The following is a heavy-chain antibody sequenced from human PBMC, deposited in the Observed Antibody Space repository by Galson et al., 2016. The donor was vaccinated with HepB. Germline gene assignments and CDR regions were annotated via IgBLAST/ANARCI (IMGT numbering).Heavy chain of an antibody. CDR1: GFTFSSYS. Sequence: SLRLSCAASGFTFSSYSMNWVRQAPGKGLEWVSAMSDSGGSTYYADSVKGRFTISRDNSKNTLYLQMNSLRAEDTAVYYCAREGSRPIDYWGQGTLVTVSS. J-gene: IGHJ4*02. D-gene: IGHD1-26*01. V-gene: IGHV3-23*01. CDR3: AREGSRPIDY. CDR2: MSDSGGST.